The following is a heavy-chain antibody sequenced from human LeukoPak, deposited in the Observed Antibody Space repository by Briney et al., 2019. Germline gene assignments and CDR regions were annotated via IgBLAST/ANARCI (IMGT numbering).Heavy chain of an antibody. Sequence: SETLSLTCTVSGGSISSYYWSWIRQPPGKGLEWIGYIYTSGSTNYNPSLKSRVTISVDTSKNQFSLKLSSVTAADTAVYYCAREAGYSSGWYYYYYYMDVWGKGTTVTVSS. D-gene: IGHD6-19*01. CDR3: AREAGYSSGWYYYYYYMDV. J-gene: IGHJ6*03. CDR1: GGSISSYY. V-gene: IGHV4-4*09. CDR2: IYTSGST.